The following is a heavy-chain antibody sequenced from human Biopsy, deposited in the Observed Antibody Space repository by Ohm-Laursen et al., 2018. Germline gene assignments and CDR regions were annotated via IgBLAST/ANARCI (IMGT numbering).Heavy chain of an antibody. CDR3: ARGPSGVATIG. CDR1: GFTFSSYE. Sequence: GSLRLSCAASGFTFSSYEMNWVRQAPGKGLEWVSYISSSGSTIHYADSVKGRFTISRDNAKNTLYLQMNSLRVEDTAVYYCARGPSGVATIGRGQGTLVTVSS. J-gene: IGHJ4*02. CDR2: ISSSGSTI. D-gene: IGHD5-24*01. V-gene: IGHV3-48*03.